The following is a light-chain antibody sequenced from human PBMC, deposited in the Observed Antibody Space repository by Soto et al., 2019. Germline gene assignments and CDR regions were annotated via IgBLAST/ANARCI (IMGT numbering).Light chain of an antibody. Sequence: QSVLTQPPSASGTPGQRVTISYSGSSSNIGSNYVYWYQQLPGTAPKLLIYRNNQRPSGVPDRFSGSKPGTSASLAISGLRSEDEADYYCAAWDDSLSGRVFGTGTKVTVL. CDR1: SSNIGSNY. CDR2: RNN. V-gene: IGLV1-47*01. J-gene: IGLJ1*01. CDR3: AAWDDSLSGRV.